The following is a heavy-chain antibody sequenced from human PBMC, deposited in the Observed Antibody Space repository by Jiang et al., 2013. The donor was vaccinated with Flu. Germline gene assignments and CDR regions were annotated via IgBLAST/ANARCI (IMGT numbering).Heavy chain of an antibody. CDR3: AREGKVDSSSWYPPNFDY. V-gene: IGHV1-2*02. CDR1: TFTGYY. D-gene: IGHD6-13*01. Sequence: TFTGYYMHWVRQAPGQGLEWMGWINPNSGGTNYAQKFQGRVTMTRDTSISTAYMELSRLRSDDTAVYYCAREGKVDSSSWYPPNFDYWGQGTLVTVSS. J-gene: IGHJ4*02. CDR2: INPNSGGT.